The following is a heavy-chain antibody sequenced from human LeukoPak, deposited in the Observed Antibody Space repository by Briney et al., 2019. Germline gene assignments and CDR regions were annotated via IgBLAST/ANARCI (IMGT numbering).Heavy chain of an antibody. V-gene: IGHV5-51*01. Sequence: GESPKISFQGSGYSFTIYWISLVRQMPGKVLEWMGIIYPGDSDTRYSPSFQGQVTISADKSISTAYLPWSSLKASDTAMYYCARHRAIFGVVRSHSWFDSWGQGSLVTVSS. CDR2: IYPGDSDT. D-gene: IGHD3-3*01. CDR1: GYSFTIYW. J-gene: IGHJ5*01. CDR3: ARHRAIFGVVRSHSWFDS.